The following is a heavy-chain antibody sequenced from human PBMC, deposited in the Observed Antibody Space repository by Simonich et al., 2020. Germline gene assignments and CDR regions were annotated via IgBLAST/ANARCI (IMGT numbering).Heavy chain of an antibody. V-gene: IGHV4-34*01. CDR1: GGSFSGYY. CDR2: INHSVST. J-gene: IGHJ3*02. CDR3: ARGKGWKNAFDI. D-gene: IGHD1-1*01. Sequence: QVQLQQWGAGLLKPSETLSLTCAVYGGSFSGYYRSWIRQPPGKGLEWIGEINHSVSTNTNPSLKSRVTISVDTSKSQFSLKLSSVTAADTAVYYCARGKGWKNAFDIWGQGTMVTVSS.